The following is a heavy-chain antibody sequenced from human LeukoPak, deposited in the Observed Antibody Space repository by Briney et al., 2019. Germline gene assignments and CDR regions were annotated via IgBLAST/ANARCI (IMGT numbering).Heavy chain of an antibody. D-gene: IGHD1-14*01. CDR3: ASRPRADMGPLDY. Sequence: GGFLRLSCAASGFTFSSCAMTWVRQAPGKGLEWVASITGDGTRTYYTDSVKGRFTISRDNSKNTLYLQMNSLRADETAIYYCASRPRADMGPLDYWGQGTLVTVST. V-gene: IGHV3-23*01. J-gene: IGHJ4*02. CDR2: ITGDGTRT. CDR1: GFTFSSCA.